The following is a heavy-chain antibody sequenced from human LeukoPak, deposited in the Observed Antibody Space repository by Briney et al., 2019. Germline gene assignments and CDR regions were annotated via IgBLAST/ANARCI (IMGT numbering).Heavy chain of an antibody. V-gene: IGHV1-69*04. J-gene: IGHJ4*02. CDR2: IIPILGIA. Sequence: ASVKVSCKASGGTFSSYAINWVRQAPGQGLEWMGRIIPILGIANYAQKSQGRVTITADKSTSTAYMELSSLRSQDTAVYYCAREPDCGGDCSLDYWGQGTLVTVSS. CDR3: AREPDCGGDCSLDY. CDR1: GGTFSSYA. D-gene: IGHD2-21*02.